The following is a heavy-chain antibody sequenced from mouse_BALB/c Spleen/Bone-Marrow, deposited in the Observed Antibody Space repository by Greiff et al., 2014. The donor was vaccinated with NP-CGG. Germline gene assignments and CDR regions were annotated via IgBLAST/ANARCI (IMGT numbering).Heavy chain of an antibody. V-gene: IGHV14-3*02. CDR1: GFNIKDTY. J-gene: IGHJ3*01. CDR2: IDPANGNT. D-gene: IGHD1-1*01. Sequence: VQLKDSGAELVKPGASVKLSCTASGFNIKDTYMHWVKQRPEQGLEWIGKIDPANGNTKYDPKFQGKATITADTSSSTAYLQLSSLTSEDTAVYYCASYYYGSSSFAYWGQGTLVTVSA. CDR3: ASYYYGSSSFAY.